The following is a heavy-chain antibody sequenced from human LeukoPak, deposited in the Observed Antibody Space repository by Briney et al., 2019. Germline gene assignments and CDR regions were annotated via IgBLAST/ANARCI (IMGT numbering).Heavy chain of an antibody. CDR3: ARSLTVAREYNYGYGY. J-gene: IGHJ4*02. CDR1: GYSFPTYW. Sequence: GESLKISWKGSGYSFPTYWIGWVRQMHGKGLEWMRIIYPGDSDNRYSPSFQGQVTISADKSIITAYLQWSSLKASDTAMYYCARSLTVAREYNYGYGYWGQGTLVTVSS. V-gene: IGHV5-51*01. D-gene: IGHD5-18*01. CDR2: IYPGDSDN.